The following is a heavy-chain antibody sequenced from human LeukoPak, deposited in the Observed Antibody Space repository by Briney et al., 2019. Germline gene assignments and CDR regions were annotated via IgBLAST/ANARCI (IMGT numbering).Heavy chain of an antibody. CDR3: ARAGAPLTVTTYFDY. J-gene: IGHJ4*02. Sequence: AETLSLTCTVSGGSISSYYWSWIRQPAGKRLEWIGRIYTSGSTYYNPSLKSRVTISVDRSKNQFSLKLSSVTAADTAVYYCARAGAPLTVTTYFDYWGQGTLVTVSS. D-gene: IGHD4-17*01. CDR2: IYTSGST. V-gene: IGHV4-4*07. CDR1: GGSISSYY.